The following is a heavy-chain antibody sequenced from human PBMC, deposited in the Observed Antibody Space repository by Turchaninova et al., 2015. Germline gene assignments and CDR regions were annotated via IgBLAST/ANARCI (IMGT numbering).Heavy chain of an antibody. CDR2: IYYTGDT. CDR3: ARHRDHSNEFDY. V-gene: IGHV4-39*01. CDR1: GGSTSSTTYY. D-gene: IGHD4-11*01. Sequence: QLQLQESGPGLVKPSDTLSLTCTVSGGSTSSTTYYWGLTPPPPGKGLEWIGTIYYTGDTDYNPSLKSRVTMSIDTSRNHFSLKLSSVSATDTAVYYCARHRDHSNEFDYWGRGTLVTVSS. J-gene: IGHJ4*01.